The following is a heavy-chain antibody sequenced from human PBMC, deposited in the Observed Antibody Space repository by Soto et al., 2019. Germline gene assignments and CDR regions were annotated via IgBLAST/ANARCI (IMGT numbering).Heavy chain of an antibody. V-gene: IGHV1-69*13. CDR1: GSTFSSYA. CDR3: ARVTYYYDSSGYPGGYNWFDP. J-gene: IGHJ5*02. D-gene: IGHD3-22*01. Sequence: ASVKVSCKASGSTFSSYAISWVRQAPGQGLEWMGGIIPIFGTANYAQKFQGRVTITADESTSTAYMELSSLRSEDTAVYYCARVTYYYDSSGYPGGYNWFDPWGQGTLVTVSS. CDR2: IIPIFGTA.